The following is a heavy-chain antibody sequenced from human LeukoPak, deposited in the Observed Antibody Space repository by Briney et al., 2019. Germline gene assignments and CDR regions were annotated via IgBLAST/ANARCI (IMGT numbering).Heavy chain of an antibody. Sequence: ASVKVSCKASGYTFTTYGISWVRQAPGQGLEWMGWMNPNSGNTGYAQKFQGRVTMTRNTSISTAYMELSSLRSEDTAVYYCAREAPGYSSSWSEFDPWGQGTLVTVSS. CDR1: GYTFTTYG. J-gene: IGHJ5*02. V-gene: IGHV1-8*02. CDR3: AREAPGYSSSWSEFDP. CDR2: MNPNSGNT. D-gene: IGHD6-13*01.